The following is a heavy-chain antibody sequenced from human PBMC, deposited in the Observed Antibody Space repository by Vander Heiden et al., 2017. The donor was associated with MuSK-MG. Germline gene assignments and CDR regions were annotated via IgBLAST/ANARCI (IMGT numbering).Heavy chain of an antibody. Sequence: QVQLVESGGVLVTPGASLRLSCAASGFTFSDYYLSWIRQAQGKGLEWVSYISSSSSYTNYADSVKGRFTISRDNDKNSLYRQMNSVRAEDTAVYYCARDQGSVAGTFDYWGQGTLVTVSS. V-gene: IGHV3-11*05. D-gene: IGHD6-19*01. CDR3: ARDQGSVAGTFDY. CDR2: ISSSSSYT. CDR1: GFTFSDYY. J-gene: IGHJ4*02.